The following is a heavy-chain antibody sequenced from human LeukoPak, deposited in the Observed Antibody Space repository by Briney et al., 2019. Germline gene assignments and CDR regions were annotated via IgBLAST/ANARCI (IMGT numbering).Heavy chain of an antibody. D-gene: IGHD6-19*01. J-gene: IGHJ3*02. CDR1: GGTFSSYA. Sequence: GSSVKVSCKASGGTFSSYAISWVRQAPGQGLEWMGWINPNSGGTNYAQKFQGRVTMTRDTSISTAYMELSRLRSDDTAVYYCARDRWPLQEQWRAFDIWGQGTMVTVSS. CDR2: INPNSGGT. V-gene: IGHV1-2*02. CDR3: ARDRWPLQEQWRAFDI.